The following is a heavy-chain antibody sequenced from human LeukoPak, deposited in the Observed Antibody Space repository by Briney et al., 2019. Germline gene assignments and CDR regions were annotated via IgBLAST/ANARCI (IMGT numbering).Heavy chain of an antibody. CDR1: GGSISSGSYY. J-gene: IGHJ4*02. D-gene: IGHD1-14*01. V-gene: IGHV4-39*07. CDR3: ARAPEYGLYYFDY. Sequence: SETLSLTCTVSGGSISSGSYYWGWIRQPPGKGLEWIGNIYYSGSTYYNPSLKSRVSISVDTSKNQFSLKLTSVTAADTAVYYCARAPEYGLYYFDYWGQGTLVTVSS. CDR2: IYYSGST.